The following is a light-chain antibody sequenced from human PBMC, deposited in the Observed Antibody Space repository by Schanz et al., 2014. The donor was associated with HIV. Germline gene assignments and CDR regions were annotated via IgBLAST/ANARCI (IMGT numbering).Light chain of an antibody. CDR2: GVS. V-gene: IGLV2-14*01. CDR1: SRDIGAYYY. J-gene: IGLJ2*01. Sequence: QSALTQPASVSGSPGQSITISCTGTSRDIGAYYYFSWHQQHPGKAPKLMIYGVSNRPSGVSNRFSGSKSGNTASLTISGLQAEDEADYYCSSYTSSGTLVFGGGTKLTVL. CDR3: SSYTSSGTLV.